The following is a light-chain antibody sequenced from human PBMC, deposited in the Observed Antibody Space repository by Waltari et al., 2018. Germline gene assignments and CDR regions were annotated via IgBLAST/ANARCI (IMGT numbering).Light chain of an antibody. V-gene: IGKV1-5*01. Sequence: DFQMTQSPSTLSAAVGDRVTITCRASQSVTPWLAWYQRKPGTAPTRLIDDVSTLESGVPSRFSGMASGTEFTLTISSLQPDDFATYYCQQYNSFYLAFGQGTRVEIK. CDR3: QQYNSFYLA. CDR2: DVS. J-gene: IGKJ1*01. CDR1: QSVTPW.